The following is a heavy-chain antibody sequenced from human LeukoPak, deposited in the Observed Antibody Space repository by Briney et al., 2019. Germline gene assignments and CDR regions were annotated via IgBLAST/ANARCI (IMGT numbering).Heavy chain of an antibody. Sequence: GGSLRLSCAASGFTFSSYAMNWVRQAPGKGLEWVSSISGDGASKYYSDSVKGRFTISRDNSRNTLYLQMNSLRGDDTAEYYCAKDLIIETLVRGVIPYWGQGTLVTVSS. V-gene: IGHV3-23*01. J-gene: IGHJ4*02. CDR1: GFTFSSYA. CDR3: AKDLIIETLVRGVIPY. CDR2: ISGDGASK. D-gene: IGHD3-10*01.